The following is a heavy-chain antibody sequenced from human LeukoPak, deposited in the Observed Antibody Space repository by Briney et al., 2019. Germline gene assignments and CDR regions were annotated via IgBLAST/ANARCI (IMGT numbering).Heavy chain of an antibody. CDR3: AKANIRIAAAGILDY. CDR1: GFTFSSNA. J-gene: IGHJ4*02. D-gene: IGHD6-13*01. V-gene: IGHV3-23*01. CDR2: FSDSDYGT. Sequence: GGSLSLSWAASGFTFSSNALSWFGQAPGKGREGVSTFSDSDYGTYYADSVKGRFTISRDNSKNTLYLQMNSLRAEDTAVYYCAKANIRIAAAGILDYWGQGTLVTVSS.